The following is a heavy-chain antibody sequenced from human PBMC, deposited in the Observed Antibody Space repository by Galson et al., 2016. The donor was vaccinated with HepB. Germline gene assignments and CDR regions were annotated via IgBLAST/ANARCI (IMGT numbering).Heavy chain of an antibody. CDR3: ARGRRAGITALVLDY. J-gene: IGHJ4*02. Sequence: SVKVSCKASGYSFIGYYMHWVRQAPGQGLEWMGAIIPIFDRANYAQKFQARSIITADKSTSTAYMELRNLRSEDTAVYYCARGRRAGITALVLDYWGQGSLVTVSS. D-gene: IGHD1-7*01. CDR1: GYSFIGYY. V-gene: IGHV1-69*06. CDR2: IIPIFDRA.